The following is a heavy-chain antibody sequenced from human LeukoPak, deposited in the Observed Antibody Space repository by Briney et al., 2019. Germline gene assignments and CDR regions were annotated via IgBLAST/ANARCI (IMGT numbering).Heavy chain of an antibody. D-gene: IGHD6-13*01. J-gene: IGHJ4*02. CDR2: INPNRGGT. V-gene: IGHV1-2*06. Sequence: ASVKVSCKASGYTFTGYYMHWVRQAPGQGLEWMGRINPNRGGTNYAQKFQGRVTMTRDTSISTAYMELSRLRSDDTAVYYCARDPTVAAAGRSNDYWGQGTLVTVSS. CDR1: GYTFTGYY. CDR3: ARDPTVAAAGRSNDY.